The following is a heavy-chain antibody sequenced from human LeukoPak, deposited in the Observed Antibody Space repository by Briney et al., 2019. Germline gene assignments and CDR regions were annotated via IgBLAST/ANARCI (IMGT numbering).Heavy chain of an antibody. Sequence: PGGSLRLSCAASGFTFSSYAMSWVRQAPGKGLEWVSGISWNSGSIGYADSVKGRFTISRDNAKNSLYLQMNSLRAEDTAVYYCTCNYYGSGSYYRRGHYWGQGTLVTVSS. CDR3: TCNYYGSGSYYRRGHY. D-gene: IGHD3-10*01. J-gene: IGHJ4*02. CDR1: GFTFSSYA. CDR2: ISWNSGSI. V-gene: IGHV3-9*01.